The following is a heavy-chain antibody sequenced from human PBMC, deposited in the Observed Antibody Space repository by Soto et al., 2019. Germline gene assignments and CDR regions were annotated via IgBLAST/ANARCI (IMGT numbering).Heavy chain of an antibody. CDR1: GGSISSSSYY. CDR2: IYSSGST. J-gene: IGHJ1*01. D-gene: IGHD3-10*01. Sequence: QLLLQESGPGLVKPSETLTLTCTVSGGSISSSSYYWGWIRQPAGKGLEWIGSIYSSGSTYYNPSLKSRVTISVDTSKNQFSLKLSSVTAADTAVYYCATVWFVEFQHWGQGTMVTVSS. CDR3: ATVWFVEFQH. V-gene: IGHV4-39*01.